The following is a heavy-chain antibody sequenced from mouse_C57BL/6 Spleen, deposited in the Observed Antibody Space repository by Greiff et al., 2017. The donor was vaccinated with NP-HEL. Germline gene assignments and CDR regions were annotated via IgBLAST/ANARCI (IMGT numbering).Heavy chain of an antibody. D-gene: IGHD2-4*01. Sequence: EVKLVESGGGLVQPGGSLKLSCAASGFTFSDYYMYWVRQTPEKRLEWVAYLSNGGGSTSYPDTVKGRFTISRDNAKNTLYLQMSRLKSEDTAMYYCASGLYYDYAMDYWGQGTSVTVSS. CDR2: LSNGGGST. CDR1: GFTFSDYY. V-gene: IGHV5-12*01. CDR3: ASGLYYDYAMDY. J-gene: IGHJ4*01.